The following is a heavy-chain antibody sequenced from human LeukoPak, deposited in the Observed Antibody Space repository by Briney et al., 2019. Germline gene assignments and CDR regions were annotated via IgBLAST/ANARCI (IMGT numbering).Heavy chain of an antibody. CDR1: GFIFDDYA. CDR2: ISGDGGST. Sequence: GGSLRLSCAASGFIFDDYAMHWVRQAPGKGLEWVSLISGDGGSTYYAESVKGRLTISRDNSKNSLYLQMNSLRTEDTAFYYCAKDPGYATYYFDYWGQGTLVTVSS. CDR3: AKDPGYATYYFDY. D-gene: IGHD5-12*01. V-gene: IGHV3-43*02. J-gene: IGHJ4*02.